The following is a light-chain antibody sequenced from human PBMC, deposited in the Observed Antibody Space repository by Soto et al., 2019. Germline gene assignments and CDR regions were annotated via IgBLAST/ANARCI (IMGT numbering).Light chain of an antibody. CDR3: ALYMGSGNWV. Sequence: QAVVTQEPSFSVSPGGTVTLTCGLSSGSVSTSYYPSWYQQTPGQAPRTLIYSTNTRSSGVPDRFSGSILGNKAALTITGAQADDESDYYCALYMGSGNWVFGGGTKLTVL. CDR1: SGSVSTSYY. V-gene: IGLV8-61*01. J-gene: IGLJ3*02. CDR2: STN.